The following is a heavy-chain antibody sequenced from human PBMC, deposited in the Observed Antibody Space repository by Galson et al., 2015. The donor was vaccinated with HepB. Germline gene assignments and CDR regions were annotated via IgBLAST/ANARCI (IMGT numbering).Heavy chain of an antibody. CDR2: ISAYNGNT. D-gene: IGHD1-7*01. CDR3: ARPHSGTTNLQDYYYYGMDV. V-gene: IGHV1-18*04. J-gene: IGHJ6*02. CDR1: GYTFTSYG. Sequence: QSGAEVKKPGASVMVSCKASGYTFTSYGISWVRQAPGQGLEWMGWISAYNGNTNYAQKLQGRVTMTTDTSTSTAYMELRSLRSDDTAVYYCARPHSGTTNLQDYYYYGMDVWGQGTTVTVSS.